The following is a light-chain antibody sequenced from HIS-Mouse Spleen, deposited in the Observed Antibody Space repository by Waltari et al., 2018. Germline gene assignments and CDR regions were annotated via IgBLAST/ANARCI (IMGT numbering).Light chain of an antibody. CDR3: VLYMGSGIWV. CDR1: SGSVSTSYY. J-gene: IGLJ3*02. CDR2: SPN. V-gene: IGLV8-61*01. Sequence: QTVVTQEPSFSVSPGGTVTLTCGLSSGSVSTSYYPSWYQQTPGQAPRTLIYSPNTPPSGVPDPFSGSILGNKAALTITGAQADDESDYYCVLYMGSGIWVFGGGTKLTVL.